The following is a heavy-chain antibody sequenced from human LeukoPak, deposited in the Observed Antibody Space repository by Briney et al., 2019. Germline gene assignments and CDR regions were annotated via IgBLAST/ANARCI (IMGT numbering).Heavy chain of an antibody. CDR3: ARSTTVEYNWFDP. J-gene: IGHJ5*02. CDR2: IIPILCIA. Sequence: SVKVSCKASGGTFSSYAISWVRQAPGQGLEWMGRIIPILCIANYAQKFQGRVTITADKSTSTAYMELSSLRSEDTAVYYCARSTTVEYNWFDPWGQGTLVTVSS. D-gene: IGHD4-17*01. CDR1: GGTFSSYA. V-gene: IGHV1-69*04.